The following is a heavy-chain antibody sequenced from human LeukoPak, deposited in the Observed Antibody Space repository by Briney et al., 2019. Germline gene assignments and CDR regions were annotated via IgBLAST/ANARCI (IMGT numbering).Heavy chain of an antibody. CDR1: GYSISSGYY. V-gene: IGHV4-38-2*02. J-gene: IGHJ4*02. CDR2: IYHSGST. Sequence: PSETLSLTCTVSGYSISSGYYWGWIRQPPGKGLEWIGNIYHSGSTYYNPSLKSRVTISVDTSKNQFSLELTSVTAADTAVYYCARRRYDASGYYPSRGRYFDYWGQGTLVTVSS. D-gene: IGHD3-22*01. CDR3: ARRRYDASGYYPSRGRYFDY.